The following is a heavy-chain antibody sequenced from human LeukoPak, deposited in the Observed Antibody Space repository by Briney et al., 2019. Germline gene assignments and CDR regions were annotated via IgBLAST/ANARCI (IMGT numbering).Heavy chain of an antibody. Sequence: GASVKVSWKASGYTFKNYDINWVRQAPGQGLEWMAWMNPNNDNAGSAQKFQGRVTMTRDTSINTAYMELSSLRSDDTGVYYCARAAAGGDDPFDVWGQGSLIIVSS. V-gene: IGHV1-8*01. CDR2: MNPNNDNA. J-gene: IGHJ3*01. CDR3: ARAAAGGDDPFDV. CDR1: GYTFKNYD. D-gene: IGHD6-25*01.